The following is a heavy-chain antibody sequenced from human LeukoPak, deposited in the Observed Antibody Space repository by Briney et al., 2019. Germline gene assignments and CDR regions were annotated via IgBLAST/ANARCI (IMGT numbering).Heavy chain of an antibody. CDR1: GFTFSSYA. V-gene: IGHV3-23*01. CDR3: AKWTVFTMVRGVKIDY. Sequence: GGSLRLSCAASGFTFSSYAMSWVRQAPGKGLEWVSAISGSGGSTYYADSVKGRFTISRDNSKNTLYLQMNSLRAEDTAVYYCAKWTVFTMVRGVKIDYWGQGTLVTVSS. J-gene: IGHJ4*02. CDR2: ISGSGGST. D-gene: IGHD3-10*01.